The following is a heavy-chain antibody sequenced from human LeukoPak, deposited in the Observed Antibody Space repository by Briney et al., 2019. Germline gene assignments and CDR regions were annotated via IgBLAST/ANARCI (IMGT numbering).Heavy chain of an antibody. V-gene: IGHV4-39*01. CDR1: GGSISGSRSY. CDR2: IYYSGST. CDR3: ARHEYSSTWYYFDY. D-gene: IGHD6-6*01. Sequence: SEPLSLTCTVSGGSISGSRSYWGWIRQPPGKGLEWIGTIYYSGSTYYNPSLKSRVIISVDTSKNQFSLKLSSVTAADTAVYYCARHEYSSTWYYFDYWGQGTLVTVSS. J-gene: IGHJ4*02.